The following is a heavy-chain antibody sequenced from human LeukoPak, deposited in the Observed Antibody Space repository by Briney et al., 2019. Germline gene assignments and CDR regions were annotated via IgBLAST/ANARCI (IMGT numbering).Heavy chain of an antibody. CDR1: GVSLSTTGVG. J-gene: IGHJ4*02. D-gene: IGHD6-19*01. Sequence: SGPTLVKPTQTLTXTCTFSGVSLSTTGVGVGWIRQPPGKALEWLALIYWDDDKHYSPSLKSRLTITKDTSKNRVVLTMTNMDPVDTATYYCALRGWSGGFDYWGQGTLVTVSS. V-gene: IGHV2-5*02. CDR3: ALRGWSGGFDY. CDR2: IYWDDDK.